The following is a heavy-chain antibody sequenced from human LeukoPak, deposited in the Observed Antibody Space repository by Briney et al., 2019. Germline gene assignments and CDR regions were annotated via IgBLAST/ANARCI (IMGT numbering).Heavy chain of an antibody. J-gene: IGHJ5*02. Sequence: GGSLRLSCAASGFTFSSYSMNWVRQAPGKGLEWVSYISSSSSTMYYADSVKGRFTISRDNAKNSLYLQMNSLRAEDTAVYYCAREVRVGATKGFDPWGQGTLVTVSS. CDR2: ISSSSSTM. D-gene: IGHD1-26*01. CDR1: GFTFSSYS. V-gene: IGHV3-48*01. CDR3: AREVRVGATKGFDP.